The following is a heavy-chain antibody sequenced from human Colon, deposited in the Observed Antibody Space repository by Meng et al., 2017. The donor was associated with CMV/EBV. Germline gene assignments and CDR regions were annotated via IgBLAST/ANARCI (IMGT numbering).Heavy chain of an antibody. J-gene: IGHJ4*02. CDR2: ISYDASNK. Sequence: GESLKISCAASGFTLNSYGFHWVRQAPGQGLEWVTFISYDASNKYYADSVKGRFTISRDNSENTLFLQMSSLRNEDTAIYYCARDSLQSTSSLDYWGQGTLVTVSS. CDR1: GFTLNSYG. D-gene: IGHD6-6*01. V-gene: IGHV3-30*04. CDR3: ARDSLQSTSSLDY.